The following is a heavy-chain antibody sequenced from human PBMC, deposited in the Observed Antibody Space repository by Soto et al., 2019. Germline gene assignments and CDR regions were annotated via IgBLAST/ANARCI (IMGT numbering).Heavy chain of an antibody. CDR1: GGTFSSYA. V-gene: IGHV1-69*13. CDR3: ARGGITMIDDAFDI. J-gene: IGHJ3*02. D-gene: IGHD3-22*01. CDR2: IIPIFGTA. Sequence: GASVEVSCKDSGGTFSSYAISWVRQAPGQGLEWMGGIIPIFGTANYAQKFQGRVTITADESTSTAYMELSSLRSEDTAVYYCARGGITMIDDAFDIWGQGTMVTVSS.